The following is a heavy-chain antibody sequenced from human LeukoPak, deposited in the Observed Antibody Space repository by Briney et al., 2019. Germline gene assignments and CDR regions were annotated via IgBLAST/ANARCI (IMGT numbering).Heavy chain of an antibody. V-gene: IGHV1-69*06. J-gene: IGHJ6*03. CDR1: GGTFSSYA. D-gene: IGHD3-16*01. Sequence: SVKVSFKASGGTFSSYAISWVRQAPGQGLEWMGGIIPIFGTANYAQKFQGRVTITADKSTSTAYMELSSLRSEDTAVYYCAHVWGSHYYYYYMDVWGKGTTVTVSS. CDR2: IIPIFGTA. CDR3: AHVWGSHYYYYYMDV.